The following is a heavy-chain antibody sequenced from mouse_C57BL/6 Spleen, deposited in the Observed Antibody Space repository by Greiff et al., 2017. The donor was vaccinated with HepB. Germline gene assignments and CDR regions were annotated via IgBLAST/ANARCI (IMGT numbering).Heavy chain of an antibody. J-gene: IGHJ2*01. D-gene: IGHD1-1*01. CDR1: GYSITNGNHW. V-gene: IGHV3-4*01. CDR2: ISSSGTT. CDR3: ARCDYYAYFDD. Sequence: EVQLQESGPALVKPSQTVSLTCTVTGYSITNGNHWWNWIRQVSGSKLKWIGYISSSGTTDSNPSLKSQISITNDTSKNKLFLQVNSVPTEDIATDYCARCDYYAYFDDWGPGTTLTVAS.